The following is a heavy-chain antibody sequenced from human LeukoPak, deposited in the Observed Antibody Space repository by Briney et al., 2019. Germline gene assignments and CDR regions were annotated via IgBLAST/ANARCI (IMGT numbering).Heavy chain of an antibody. CDR1: GFTFSSYS. V-gene: IGHV3-21*01. D-gene: IGHD3/OR15-3a*01. CDR3: ARDYGTGYSCFDS. CDR2: ITSSSSYI. J-gene: IGHJ4*02. Sequence: SGGSLRLSCAASGFTFSSYSMNWVRQAPGKGLEWVSSITSSSSYIYYADSVKGRFTISRDNAKNSLYLQMNSLRAEDTAVYYCARDYGTGYSCFDSWGQGTLVTVSS.